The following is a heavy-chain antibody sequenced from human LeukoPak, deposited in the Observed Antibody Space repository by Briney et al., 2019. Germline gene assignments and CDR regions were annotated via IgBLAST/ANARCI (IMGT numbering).Heavy chain of an antibody. D-gene: IGHD3-10*01. CDR2: ISAYNGNT. Sequence: ASVKVSCKASGYTFTSYGISWVRQAPGQGLEWMGWISAYNGNTNYAQKLQGRVTMTTDTSTSTAYMELRSLRSDDTAVYYCARDSDYGSGSYYKRAGYWGQGTLVTVSS. J-gene: IGHJ4*02. CDR3: ARDSDYGSGSYYKRAGY. V-gene: IGHV1-18*01. CDR1: GYTFTSYG.